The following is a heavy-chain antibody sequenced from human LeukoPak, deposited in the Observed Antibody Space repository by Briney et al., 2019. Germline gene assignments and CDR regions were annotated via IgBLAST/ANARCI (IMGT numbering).Heavy chain of an antibody. CDR2: IWYDGSNK. CDR1: GFTFSSYG. J-gene: IGHJ4*02. V-gene: IGHV3-33*01. Sequence: SCKASGFTFSSYGMHWVRQAPGKGLEWVAVIWYDGSNKYHADSVKGRFTISRDNSKNTLYLQMNSLRAEDTAVYYCAREYCSGGSCYGVDYWGQGTLVTVSS. D-gene: IGHD2-15*01. CDR3: AREYCSGGSCYGVDY.